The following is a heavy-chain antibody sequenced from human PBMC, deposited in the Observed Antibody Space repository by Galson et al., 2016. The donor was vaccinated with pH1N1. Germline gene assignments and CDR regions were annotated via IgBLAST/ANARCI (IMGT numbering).Heavy chain of an antibody. Sequence: SVKVSCKASGYTLTSYDINWVRQATGQGLEWMGWMNPNNGNADYAPKFQGRVTLTRNASINTAYMELSSLTSEDTAVYYCARGPVDLYFDLWGRGTPVIVSS. CDR3: ARGPVDLYFDL. CDR1: GYTLTSYD. CDR2: MNPNNGNA. J-gene: IGHJ2*01. V-gene: IGHV1-8*01.